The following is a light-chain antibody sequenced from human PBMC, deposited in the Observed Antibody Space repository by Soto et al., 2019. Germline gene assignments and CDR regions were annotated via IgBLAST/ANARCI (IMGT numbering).Light chain of an antibody. Sequence: QSVLTQPPSASGTPGQRVTISCSGSSSNIGSNYVYWYHQLPGMAPKLLVYSNDQRPSGVPDRFSGSKSGTSASLAISWLRSEDEADYYCAAWDDSLGGQVFGTGTKVTV. CDR3: AAWDDSLGGQV. V-gene: IGLV1-47*02. CDR1: SSNIGSNY. J-gene: IGLJ1*01. CDR2: SND.